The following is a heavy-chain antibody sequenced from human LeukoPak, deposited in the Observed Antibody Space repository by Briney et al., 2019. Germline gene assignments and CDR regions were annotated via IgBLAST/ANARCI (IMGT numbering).Heavy chain of an antibody. Sequence: GDSLRLSCAASGFTVSSSYMSWVRQAPGKGLEWVSVISGSGDNTYYADSVKGRFTISRDNSKNTLYLQMNSLRAEDTAVYYCAKARTHEYSNYNYWGQGTLVTVTS. D-gene: IGHD4-11*01. V-gene: IGHV3-23*01. J-gene: IGHJ4*02. CDR1: GFTVSSSY. CDR3: AKARTHEYSNYNY. CDR2: ISGSGDNT.